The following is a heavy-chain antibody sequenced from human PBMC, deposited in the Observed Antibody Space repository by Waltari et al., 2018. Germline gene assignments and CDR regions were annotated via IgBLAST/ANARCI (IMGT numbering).Heavy chain of an antibody. CDR3: ARGRLHLSPFDY. V-gene: IGHV4-34*01. Sequence: QVQLQQWGAGLLKPSETLSLTCAVYGGSFSGYYWSWIRQPPGKGLEWIGEINHSGSTNDNPSRKSRGTISVDTSKNQFSLKRSSVTAADTAVYYCARGRLHLSPFDYWGQGTLVTVSS. CDR1: GGSFSGYY. CDR2: INHSGST. J-gene: IGHJ4*02.